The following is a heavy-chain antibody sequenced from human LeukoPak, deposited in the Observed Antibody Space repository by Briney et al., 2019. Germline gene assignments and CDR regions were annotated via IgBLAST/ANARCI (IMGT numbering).Heavy chain of an antibody. CDR2: ISNSSSYI. V-gene: IGHV3-21*01. Sequence: GGSLRLSCAASGFTFSSYSMNWVRQAPGKGLEWVSSISNSSSYIYYADSVKGRFTISRDNAKNSLYLQMNSLRAEDTAVYYCASGHDDYYYYMDVWGKGTTVTVSS. CDR1: GFTFSSYS. J-gene: IGHJ6*03. CDR3: ASGHDDYYYYMDV. D-gene: IGHD3-3*01.